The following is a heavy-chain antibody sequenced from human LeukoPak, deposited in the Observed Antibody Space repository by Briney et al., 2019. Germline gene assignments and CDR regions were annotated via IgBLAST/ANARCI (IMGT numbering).Heavy chain of an antibody. D-gene: IGHD2-2*01. CDR2: IYSGGSI. Sequence: PGGSLRLSCAASGFTVSSNYMSWVRQAPGKGLEWVSVIYSGGSIYYADSVKGRFTISRDNSKNTLYLQMNSLRAEETAVYYCARDPPESSSTSCYWSRMDVWGQGTTVTVSS. V-gene: IGHV3-66*01. J-gene: IGHJ6*02. CDR1: GFTVSSNY. CDR3: ARDPPESSSTSCYWSRMDV.